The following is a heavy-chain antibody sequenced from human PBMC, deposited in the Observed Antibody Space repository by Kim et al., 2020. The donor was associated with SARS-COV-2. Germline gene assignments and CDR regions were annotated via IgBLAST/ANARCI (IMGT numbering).Heavy chain of an antibody. CDR2: ISWNSGSI. D-gene: IGHD6-13*01. V-gene: IGHV3-9*01. Sequence: GGSLRLSCAASGFTFDDYAMHWVRQAPGKGLEWVSGISWNSGSIGYADSVKGRFTISRDNAKNSLYLQMNSLRAEDTALYYCAKDRGAAGILGWFDPWGQGTLVTVSS. CDR1: GFTFDDYA. CDR3: AKDRGAAGILGWFDP. J-gene: IGHJ5*02.